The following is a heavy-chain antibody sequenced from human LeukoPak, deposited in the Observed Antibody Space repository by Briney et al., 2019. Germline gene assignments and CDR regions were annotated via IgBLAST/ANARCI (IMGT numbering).Heavy chain of an antibody. D-gene: IGHD3-22*01. CDR3: ARVSSTKYYYDSSGYYRFDY. CDR2: INHSGST. CDR1: GGSFGGYY. V-gene: IGHV4-34*01. J-gene: IGHJ4*02. Sequence: SETLSLTCAVYGGSFGGYYWSWIRQPPGKGLEWIGEINHSGSTNYNPSLKSRVTMSVDTSRNQFSLNLSSVTAADTAVYYCARVSSTKYYYDSSGYYRFDYWGQGTLVTVSS.